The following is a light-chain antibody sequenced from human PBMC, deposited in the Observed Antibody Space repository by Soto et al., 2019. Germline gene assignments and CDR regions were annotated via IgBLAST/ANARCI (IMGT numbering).Light chain of an antibody. J-gene: IGKJ1*01. CDR2: AAS. V-gene: IGKV1-8*01. Sequence: AIRMTQSPSSFSASTGDRVTLTCRASQGISSCLAWYQQKPGKAPKLLIYAASTLQSGVPSRFSGSGSGTDFTLTISCLQSEDFATYYCQQYYSYPPTFGQGTKVEIK. CDR3: QQYYSYPPT. CDR1: QGISSC.